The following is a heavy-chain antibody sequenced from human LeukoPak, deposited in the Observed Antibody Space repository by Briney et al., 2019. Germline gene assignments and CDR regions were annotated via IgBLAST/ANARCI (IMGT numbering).Heavy chain of an antibody. J-gene: IGHJ4*02. Sequence: GGSLRLSCAASGFTFSSYSMNWVRQAPGKGLEWVSSISSSSSYIYYADSVKGRFTISRDNSKSTLCLQMNSLRAEDTAVYYCAKQLGYCSDGSCYFPYWGQGTLVTVSS. V-gene: IGHV3-21*04. CDR3: AKQLGYCSDGSCYFPY. CDR1: GFTFSSYS. D-gene: IGHD2-15*01. CDR2: ISSSSSYI.